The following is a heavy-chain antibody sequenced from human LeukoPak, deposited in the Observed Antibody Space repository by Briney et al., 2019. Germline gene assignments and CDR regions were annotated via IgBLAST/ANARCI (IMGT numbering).Heavy chain of an antibody. CDR1: GYTFTIYY. D-gene: IGHD2-2*01. Sequence: ASVKVSVTASGYTFTIYYMHWERQAPGQGLEWMGIINPSGGSTSYAQKFQGRVTMTRDTSTSTVYMELSSLRSEDTAVYYCARELYCSSTSCEPAFDYWGQGTLVTVSS. V-gene: IGHV1-46*01. CDR3: ARELYCSSTSCEPAFDY. CDR2: INPSGGST. J-gene: IGHJ4*02.